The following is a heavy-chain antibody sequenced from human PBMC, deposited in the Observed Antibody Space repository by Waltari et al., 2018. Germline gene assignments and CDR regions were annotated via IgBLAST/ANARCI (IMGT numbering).Heavy chain of an antibody. CDR3: NREAVEMATNMDV. CDR1: GFTFGDYA. V-gene: IGHV3-49*04. CDR2: IRSKAYGGTT. J-gene: IGHJ6*02. D-gene: IGHD5-12*01. Sequence: EVQLVESGGGLVQPGRSLRLSCTASGFTFGDYAMSWVRQAPGKGLEWVGFIRSKAYGGTTEYAASVKGRFTISRDDSKSIAYLQMNSLKTEDTAVYYCNREAVEMATNMDVWGQGTTVTVSS.